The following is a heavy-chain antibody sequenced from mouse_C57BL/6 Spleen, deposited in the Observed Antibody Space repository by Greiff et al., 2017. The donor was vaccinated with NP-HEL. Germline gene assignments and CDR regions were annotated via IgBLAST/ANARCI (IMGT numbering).Heavy chain of an antibody. CDR3: AGSSYAMDY. CDR1: GYTFTDYY. V-gene: IGHV1-19*01. Sequence: EVQLQESGPVLVKPGASVKMSCKASGYTFTDYYMNWVKQSHGKSLEWIGVINPYNGGTSYNQKFKGKATLTVDKSSSTAYMELNSLTSEDSAVYYCAGSSYAMDYWGQGTSVTVSS. CDR2: INPYNGGT. D-gene: IGHD1-1*01. J-gene: IGHJ4*01.